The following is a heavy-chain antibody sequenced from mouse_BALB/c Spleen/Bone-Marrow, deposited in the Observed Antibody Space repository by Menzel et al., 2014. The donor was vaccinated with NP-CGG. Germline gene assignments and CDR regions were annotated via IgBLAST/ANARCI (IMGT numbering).Heavy chain of an antibody. Sequence: EVQLQQSGAELVKPGASVKLSCTASGFNIKDTYMHWVKQRPEQGLEWIGRIDPANGNTKYDPEFQGKATITADTSSNTAYLQLSSLTSEDTAVYYCASNYNGSSLFAYWGQGTLVTVSA. J-gene: IGHJ3*01. V-gene: IGHV14-3*02. CDR2: IDPANGNT. CDR3: ASNYNGSSLFAY. CDR1: GFNIKDTY. D-gene: IGHD1-1*01.